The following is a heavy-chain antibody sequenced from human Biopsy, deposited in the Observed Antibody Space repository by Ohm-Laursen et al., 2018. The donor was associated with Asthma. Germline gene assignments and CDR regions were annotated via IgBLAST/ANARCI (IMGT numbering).Heavy chain of an antibody. J-gene: IGHJ3*02. CDR3: ARTYYDFLTGQVNDAFAI. Sequence: GSSVKVSCKASGYTFTSYGISWVRQAPGQGLEWMGWISAYNGNTNYAQKLQGRVTMTTDTSTSTAYMELRSLGSEDTAVYYCARTYYDFLTGQVNDAFAIWGQGTVVTVSS. CDR2: ISAYNGNT. V-gene: IGHV1-18*04. D-gene: IGHD3-9*01. CDR1: GYTFTSYG.